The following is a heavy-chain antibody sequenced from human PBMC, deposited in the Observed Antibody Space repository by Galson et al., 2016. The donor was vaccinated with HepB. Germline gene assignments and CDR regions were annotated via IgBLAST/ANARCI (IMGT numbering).Heavy chain of an antibody. CDR3: AHIVYCNTVNCYNSYFDYRMDV. J-gene: IGHJ6*04. V-gene: IGHV3-30*03. D-gene: IGHD2/OR15-2a*01. CDR1: TFTFSNYG. CDR2: ISYDGNNE. Sequence: SLRLSCAGSTFTFSNYGIHWVRQAPGKGLEWVAVISYDGNNEHYADSVKGRFTVSRDNAKQTSYLQMNSLRADDTAVYYCAHIVYCNTVNCYNSYFDYRMDVWGKGTTVTVSS.